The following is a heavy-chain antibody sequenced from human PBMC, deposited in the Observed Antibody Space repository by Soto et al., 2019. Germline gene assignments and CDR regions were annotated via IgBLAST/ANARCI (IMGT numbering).Heavy chain of an antibody. CDR1: GSTFTSYA. CDR2: INANSGGT. Sequence: ASVTVSCTASGSTFTSYAMHWVRQAPGQGLEWMGWINANSGGTNYAQKFQGRVTMTRDTSISTAYMELSRLRSDDTAVYYCARADYSSGRAYYFDYWGQGTLVTVSS. CDR3: ARADYSSGRAYYFDY. V-gene: IGHV1-2*02. J-gene: IGHJ4*02. D-gene: IGHD6-19*01.